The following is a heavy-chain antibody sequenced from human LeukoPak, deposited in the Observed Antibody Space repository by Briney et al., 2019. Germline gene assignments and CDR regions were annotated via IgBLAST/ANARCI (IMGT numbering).Heavy chain of an antibody. CDR3: ARFGLVAAIDY. D-gene: IGHD5-12*01. V-gene: IGHV3-7*04. J-gene: IGHJ4*02. Sequence: PGGSLRLSCAASGFTFSRNWMTWVRQAPGRGLEWVAHLKEDGSQKSYVGSVKGRFTVSRDNSKNSLYLQMNSLRAEDTAVYYCARFGLVAAIDYWGQGTLVTVPS. CDR1: GFTFSRNW. CDR2: LKEDGSQK.